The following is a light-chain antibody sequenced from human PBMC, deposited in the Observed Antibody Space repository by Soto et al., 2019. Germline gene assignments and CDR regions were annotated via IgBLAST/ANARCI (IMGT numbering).Light chain of an antibody. CDR2: DAS. V-gene: IGKV3-11*01. J-gene: IGKJ1*01. CDR3: QQRSNWTGT. CDR1: QSVSSY. Sequence: EIVMTQSPATLSVSPGGRATLSCRASQSVSSYLAWYQQKPGQAPRLLIYDASNRATGIPARFSGSGSGTDFTLTISSLEPEDFAVYYCQQRSNWTGTFGQGTKVDIK.